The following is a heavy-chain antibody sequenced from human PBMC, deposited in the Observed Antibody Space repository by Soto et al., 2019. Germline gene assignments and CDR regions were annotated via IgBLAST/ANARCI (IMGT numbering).Heavy chain of an antibody. Sequence: EVQLVQSGAEVKKPGESLRISCKGSGYSFTSYWISWVRQMPGKGLEWMGRIDPSDSYTNYRPSLQGHVTISADKSISTAYLQWSSLKASDTAMYYCARCQHPARYGSGSCDYAWGQGTLVTVSS. D-gene: IGHD3-10*01. V-gene: IGHV5-10-1*01. CDR3: ARCQHPARYGSGSCDYA. CDR1: GYSFTSYW. J-gene: IGHJ4*02. CDR2: IDPSDSYT.